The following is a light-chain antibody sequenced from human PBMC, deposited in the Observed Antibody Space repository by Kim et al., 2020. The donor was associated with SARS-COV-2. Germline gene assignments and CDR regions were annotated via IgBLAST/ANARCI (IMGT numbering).Light chain of an antibody. J-gene: IGLJ3*02. V-gene: IGLV2-14*03. CDR3: SSYTSGTTWV. CDR1: SSDIGGYNS. CDR2: DVS. Sequence: QSALTQPASVSGSPGQSITIPCTGSSSDIGGYNSASWFQQYPGKTPQLIIYDVSRRASGISSRFSGSKSAKTASLTITGLQTEDEAVYYCSSYTSGTTWVFGGRTPLTVL.